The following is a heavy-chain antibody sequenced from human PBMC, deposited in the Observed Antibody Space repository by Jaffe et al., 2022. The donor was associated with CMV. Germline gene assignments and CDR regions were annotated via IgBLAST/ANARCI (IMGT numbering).Heavy chain of an antibody. CDR2: IKSKVDGETT. Sequence: EVQLVESGGGLAKPGGSIRVSCATSGFIFSKAWMSWVRQAPGKGLEWVGRIKSKVDGETTDYALPVKGRFTVSRDDSKNMLYLHMNSLKIEDSAVYYCATAYGANAFDIWGQGTRVTVSS. J-gene: IGHJ3*02. V-gene: IGHV3-15*01. CDR1: GFIFSKAW. CDR3: ATAYGANAFDI. D-gene: IGHD3-10*01.